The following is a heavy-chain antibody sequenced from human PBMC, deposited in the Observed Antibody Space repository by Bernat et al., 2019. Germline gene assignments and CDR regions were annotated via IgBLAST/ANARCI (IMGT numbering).Heavy chain of an antibody. CDR3: ARSSGSYPQYCFDY. CDR2: IDWDDDK. Sequence: QVTLRESGPALVKPTQTLTLTCTFSGFSLSTSGMCVSWIRQPPGKALEWLARIDWDDDKYYSTSLKTRLTISKDTSKNQVVLTMTNMDPVDTATYYCARSSGSYPQYCFDYWGQGILVTDSS. D-gene: IGHD1-26*01. J-gene: IGHJ4*02. CDR1: GFSLSTSGMC. V-gene: IGHV2-70*15.